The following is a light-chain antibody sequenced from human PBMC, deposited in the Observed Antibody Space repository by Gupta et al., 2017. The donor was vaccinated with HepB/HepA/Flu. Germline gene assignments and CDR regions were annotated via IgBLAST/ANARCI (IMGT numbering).Light chain of an antibody. V-gene: IGKV1-9*01. J-gene: IGKJ4*01. CDR2: AAS. CDR1: QDISRY. CDR3: QQLQNYPLT. Sequence: DIQLTQSPSFLSASVGDRINFTCRASQDISRYVVWYQVKPGKPPKVLIYAASTLQSGVPPRFSGRGSGTDFTLSITGLQPEDFATYYCQQLQNYPLTFGGGSKVE.